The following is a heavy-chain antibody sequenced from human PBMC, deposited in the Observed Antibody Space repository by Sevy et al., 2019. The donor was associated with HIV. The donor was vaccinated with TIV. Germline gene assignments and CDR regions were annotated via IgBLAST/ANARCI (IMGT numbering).Heavy chain of an antibody. Sequence: GGSLRLSCVISGFTFSSYEMNWVRQAPGKGLEWVSHISNSGSIIYYEDSVKDRFTISRDNAKNSLYLQMNSLEAEDTAVYYCAREDGSRQYFQYWGQGTLVTVSS. D-gene: IGHD6-13*01. J-gene: IGHJ1*01. CDR2: ISNSGSII. V-gene: IGHV3-48*03. CDR1: GFTFSSYE. CDR3: AREDGSRQYFQY.